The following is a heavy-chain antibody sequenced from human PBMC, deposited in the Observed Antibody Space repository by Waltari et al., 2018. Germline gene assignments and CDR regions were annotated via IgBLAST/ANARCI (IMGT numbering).Heavy chain of an antibody. CDR2: IYPGGDT. CDR3: ARRGDWLPLDAFDI. Sequence: QLQLQESGPGLVKSSETLSLTCTVSGGSISSSAYYWVWLRQPPGKELEWIGSIYPGGDTYYHPSLESRVRLSVDRSSNHFSMRLRSVTAADTAVYYCARRGDWLPLDAFDIWGQGTVVTVSS. V-gene: IGHV4-39*02. J-gene: IGHJ3*02. D-gene: IGHD2-15*01. CDR1: GGSISSSAYY.